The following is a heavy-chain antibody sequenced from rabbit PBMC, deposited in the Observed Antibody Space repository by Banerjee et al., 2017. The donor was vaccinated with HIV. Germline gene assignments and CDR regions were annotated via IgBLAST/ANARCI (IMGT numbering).Heavy chain of an antibody. J-gene: IGHJ4*01. V-gene: IGHV1S45*01. CDR3: ARRAFYFNL. CDR1: GFSFSSSYY. D-gene: IGHD5-1*01. Sequence: QQQLEESGGGLVKPGGTLTLTCTASGFSFSSSYYMCWVRQAPGKGLEWIACIYAGSSGSTYYASWAKGRFTISKTSSTTVTLQMTSLTAADTATYFCARRAFYFNLWGQGTLVTVS. CDR2: IYAGSSGST.